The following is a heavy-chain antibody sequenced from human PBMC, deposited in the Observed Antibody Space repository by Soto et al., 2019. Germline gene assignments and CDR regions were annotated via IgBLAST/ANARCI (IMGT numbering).Heavy chain of an antibody. J-gene: IGHJ4*02. CDR2: ITSSSSHM. Sequence: EEQLVESGGGLVKPGWSLRLSCAASGFTLSTSIMNWVRQAPGTGLEWVSSITSSSSHMFYADSVKGRFTISRDNARNSLYLQMNSLRAEDTAIYYCTTALGRVPTITWGQGTLVTVSS. CDR1: GFTLSTSI. CDR3: TTALGRVPTIT. V-gene: IGHV3-21*06. D-gene: IGHD5-12*01.